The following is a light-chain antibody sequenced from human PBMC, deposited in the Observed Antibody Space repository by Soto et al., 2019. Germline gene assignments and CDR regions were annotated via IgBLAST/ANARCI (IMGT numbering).Light chain of an antibody. Sequence: QLVLTQSSSASASLGSSVKLTCTLSSVHSSYIIAWHQQQPGKAPRYLMKLEGSGSYNKGSGVPDRFSGSSSGADRYLTISNLQFEDEADYYCETWDSNTWVFGGGTKLTVL. V-gene: IGLV4-60*02. CDR3: ETWDSNTWV. CDR1: SVHSSYI. CDR2: LEGSGSY. J-gene: IGLJ3*02.